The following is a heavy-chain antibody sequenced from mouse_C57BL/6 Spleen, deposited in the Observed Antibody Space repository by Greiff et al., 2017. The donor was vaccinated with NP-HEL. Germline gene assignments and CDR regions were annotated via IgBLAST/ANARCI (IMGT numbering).Heavy chain of an antibody. D-gene: IGHD2-4*01. J-gene: IGHJ3*01. CDR2: YPGSGNTY. CDR3: RSVDYDGGFAY. Sequence: VQLQESGPELVKPGASVKMSCKASGYTFTDYYMHWVKQKPGKGLEWIGEIYPGSGNTYYNEKFKGKATLTADTSSSPAYMQLSSLTSEDSAVYFCARSVDYDGGFAYWGQGTLVTVSA. CDR1: YTFTDYYM. V-gene: IGHV1-83*01.